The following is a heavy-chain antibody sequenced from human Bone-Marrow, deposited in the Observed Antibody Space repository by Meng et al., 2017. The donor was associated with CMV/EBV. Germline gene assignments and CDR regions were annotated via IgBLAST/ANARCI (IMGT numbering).Heavy chain of an antibody. CDR3: ARRTTLLAY. CDR2: INHSGST. CDR1: GGSFSGYY. J-gene: IGHJ4*02. Sequence: SETLSLTCAVYGGSFSGYYWSWIRQPPGKGLEWIGEINHSGSTNYNPSLKSRVTISVDTSKNQFSLKLSSVTAADTAVYYCARRTTLLAYWGQGTLVTVSS. V-gene: IGHV4-34*01. D-gene: IGHD1-14*01.